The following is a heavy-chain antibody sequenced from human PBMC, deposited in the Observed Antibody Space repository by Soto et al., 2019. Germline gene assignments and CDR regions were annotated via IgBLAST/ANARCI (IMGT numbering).Heavy chain of an antibody. J-gene: IGHJ4*02. CDR2: IDWDDDK. CDR3: ARSPGGFTVATYFFDY. Sequence: SGPTLVNPTQTLTLTFTFSVFSLSSKGMRVSWIRQPPGKALEWLARIDWDDDKFYSPSLRTRLTISKDTSKNQVVPTMTNVDPKDTATYYCARSPGGFTVATYFFDYWGQGTLVTVSS. CDR1: VFSLSSKGMR. D-gene: IGHD4-17*01. V-gene: IGHV2-70*04.